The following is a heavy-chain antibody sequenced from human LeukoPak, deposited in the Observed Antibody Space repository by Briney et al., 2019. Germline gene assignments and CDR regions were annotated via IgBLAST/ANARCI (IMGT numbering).Heavy chain of an antibody. V-gene: IGHV4-59*01. CDR3: ARENDYGDYYYGMDV. D-gene: IGHD4-17*01. Sequence: SETLSLTCTVSGGSISSYYWSWIRQPPGKGLEWIGNIYYSGSTNYNPSLKSRVTISVDTSKNQFSLKLSSVTAADTAVYYCARENDYGDYYYGMDVWGQGTTVTVSS. CDR2: IYYSGST. J-gene: IGHJ6*02. CDR1: GGSISSYY.